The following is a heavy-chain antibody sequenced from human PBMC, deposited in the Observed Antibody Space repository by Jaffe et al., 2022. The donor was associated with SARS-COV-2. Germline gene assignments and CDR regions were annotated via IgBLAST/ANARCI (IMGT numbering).Heavy chain of an antibody. CDR2: IYSSGST. CDR1: GGSISSGSYY. D-gene: IGHD6-13*01. CDR3: ARAPGIAAADYYYYYGMDV. V-gene: IGHV4-61*02. Sequence: QVQLQESGPGLVKPSQTLSLTCTVSGGSISSGSYYWSWIRQPAGKGLEWIGRIYSSGSTNYNPSLKSRVTISVDTSKNQFSLKLSSVTAADTAVYYCARAPGIAAADYYYYYGMDVWGQGTTVTVSS. J-gene: IGHJ6*02.